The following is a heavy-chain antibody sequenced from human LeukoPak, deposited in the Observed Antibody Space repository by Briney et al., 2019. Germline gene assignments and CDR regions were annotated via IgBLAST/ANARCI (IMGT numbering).Heavy chain of an antibody. CDR2: ISYDGNSK. CDR1: GFTFRNYV. CDR3: AKDWGSSGWYNYFDP. Sequence: GGSLRLSCAASGFTFRNYVIHWVRQAPGKGLEWVAMISYDGNSKYYGDSVKGRFTISRDNSKNTLYLQMDSLRTEDTAVYYCAKDWGSSGWYNYFDPWGQGTLVTVSS. D-gene: IGHD6-19*01. V-gene: IGHV3-30*18. J-gene: IGHJ5*02.